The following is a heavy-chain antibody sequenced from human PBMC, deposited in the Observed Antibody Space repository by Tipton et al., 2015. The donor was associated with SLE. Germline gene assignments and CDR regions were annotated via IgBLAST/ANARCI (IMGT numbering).Heavy chain of an antibody. Sequence: VQLVQSGAEVKKPGSSVKVSCKASGGTFSSYGISWVRQAPGQGLEWMGGIIPMLGIANYAQKFQGRVTMTADKSTSTAYMELSSLRSEDTAVYYCARSWVAEYLEAFDIWGQGTMVTVSS. D-gene: IGHD3-16*01. CDR1: GGTFSSYG. V-gene: IGHV1-69*09. J-gene: IGHJ3*02. CDR3: ARSWVAEYLEAFDI. CDR2: IIPMLGIA.